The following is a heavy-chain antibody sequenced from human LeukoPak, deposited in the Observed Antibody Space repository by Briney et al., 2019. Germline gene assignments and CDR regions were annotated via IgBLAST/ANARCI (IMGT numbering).Heavy chain of an antibody. Sequence: GGSLRLSCVASGFSFSTYAMSWVRQAPGKGLEWVSSTSDAGTVTHYGDSVKGRFTFSRDNSRYTLYLQMNSLKAEDTAVYYCAKISLHGSQTDYWGQGTLVTVSS. J-gene: IGHJ4*02. CDR2: TSDAGTVT. D-gene: IGHD3-10*01. V-gene: IGHV3-23*01. CDR1: GFSFSTYA. CDR3: AKISLHGSQTDY.